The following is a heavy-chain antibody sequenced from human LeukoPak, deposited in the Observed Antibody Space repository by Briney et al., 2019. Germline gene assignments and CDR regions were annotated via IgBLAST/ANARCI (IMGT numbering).Heavy chain of an antibody. CDR2: IYPGDSDP. J-gene: IGHJ4*02. Sequence: GESLKISRKGSGYRFTSYWIGWVRQMPGKGLEWLGIIYPGDSDPRYSPSFQGQVTISADKSISTAYLQWSSLKASDTAMYYCASDKGSGWPPAGYWGQGTLVTVSS. D-gene: IGHD6-19*01. CDR1: GYRFTSYW. V-gene: IGHV5-51*01. CDR3: ASDKGSGWPPAGY.